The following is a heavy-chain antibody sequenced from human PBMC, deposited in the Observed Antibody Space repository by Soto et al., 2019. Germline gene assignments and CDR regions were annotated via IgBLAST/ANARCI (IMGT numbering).Heavy chain of an antibody. CDR3: ARQGASFYSGMDV. CDR1: GGSISNYY. J-gene: IGHJ6*02. D-gene: IGHD3-16*01. CDR2: VYYSGST. V-gene: IGHV4-59*08. Sequence: SETLYLTCTVYGGSISNYYWSWIRQSPAKGLDWIGYVYYSGSTSYNPSLESRVTLSVDTSKNHFSLKLTSVTAADAAVYYCARQGASFYSGMDVWGQGTTVT.